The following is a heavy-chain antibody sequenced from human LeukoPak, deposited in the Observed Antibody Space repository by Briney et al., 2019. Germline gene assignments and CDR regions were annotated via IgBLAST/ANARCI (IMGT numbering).Heavy chain of an antibody. CDR1: GGTFSSYA. CDR3: ARRYWNDVSNYYYMDV. J-gene: IGHJ6*03. Sequence: ASVKVSCKASGGTFSSYAISWVRQAPGQGVEWMGGIIPIFGTANYAQKFQGRVTITADESTSTAYMELSSLRSEDTAVYYCARRYWNDVSNYYYMDVWGKGTTVTVSS. D-gene: IGHD1-1*01. V-gene: IGHV1-69*13. CDR2: IIPIFGTA.